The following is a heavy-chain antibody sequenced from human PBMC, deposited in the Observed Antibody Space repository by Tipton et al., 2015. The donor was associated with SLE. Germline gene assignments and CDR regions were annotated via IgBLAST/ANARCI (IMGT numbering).Heavy chain of an antibody. D-gene: IGHD6-13*01. V-gene: IGHV4-34*01. CDR1: GGSFSGYY. CDR3: ARDGAAAGPFYGMDV. Sequence: TLSLTCAVYGGSFSGYYWSWIRQPPGKGLEWIGEINHSGSTNYNPSLKSRVTISVDTSKNQFSLKLSSVTAADTAVYYCARDGAAAGPFYGMDVWGQGTTVTVSS. J-gene: IGHJ6*02. CDR2: INHSGST.